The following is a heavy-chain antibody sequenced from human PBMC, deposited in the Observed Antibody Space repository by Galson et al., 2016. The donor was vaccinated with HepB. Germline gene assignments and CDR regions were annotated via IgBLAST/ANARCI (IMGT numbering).Heavy chain of an antibody. CDR2: SDPENGKV. J-gene: IGHJ4*02. V-gene: IGHV1-24*01. D-gene: IGHD3-22*01. Sequence: SVKVSCKVSGYTVTKLSMHWVRQAPGKGLEWMGGSDPENGKVIYAQKFQGRVTMTQDSSTDTAYMELRSLRSEDTGVYYCATGGYDSSGYYEDYWGKGTLGTVSP. CDR1: GYTVTKLS. CDR3: ATGGYDSSGYYEDY.